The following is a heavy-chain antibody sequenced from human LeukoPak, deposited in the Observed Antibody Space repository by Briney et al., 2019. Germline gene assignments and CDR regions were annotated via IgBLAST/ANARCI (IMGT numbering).Heavy chain of an antibody. Sequence: GASVKVSCKVSGYTLTELSMHWVRQAPGKGLEWMGGFDSEDGETIYAQKLQGRVTMTTDTSTSTAYMELRSLRSDDTAVYYCARDRWVRVVAGIGYWGQGTLVTVSS. CDR1: GYTLTELS. V-gene: IGHV1-24*01. J-gene: IGHJ4*02. D-gene: IGHD6-19*01. CDR2: FDSEDGET. CDR3: ARDRWVRVVAGIGY.